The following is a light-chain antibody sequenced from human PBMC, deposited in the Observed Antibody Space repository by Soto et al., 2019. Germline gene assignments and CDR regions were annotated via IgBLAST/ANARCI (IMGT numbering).Light chain of an antibody. J-gene: IGKJ1*01. CDR2: NAS. CDR1: QSVGSS. V-gene: IGKV3-15*01. Sequence: EIRMTQSPSTLSVSPGERATLYCRASQSVGSSLAWYQERPGQTPRLLIFNASTRASGIPTRCSGSGSGADFSLAISGLQSEDFAVYYCQQYNVWWTFGQGTKVE. CDR3: QQYNVWWT.